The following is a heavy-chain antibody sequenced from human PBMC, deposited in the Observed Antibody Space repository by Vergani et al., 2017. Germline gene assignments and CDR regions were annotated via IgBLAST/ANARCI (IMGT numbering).Heavy chain of an antibody. V-gene: IGHV1-69*02. D-gene: IGHD3-22*01. CDR3: AEWGYDTVEEGFQQ. Sequence: QVQLVQSGAEVKKPGSSVKVSCKASGGTFSSYTISWVRQAPGQGLEWMGRIIPILGIANYAQKFQGRVTITAEKSTSTAYMELNSLRSEDTAVYYSAEWGYDTVEEGFQQWGQGTLVTVYS. J-gene: IGHJ1*01. CDR1: GGTFSSYT. CDR2: IIPILGIA.